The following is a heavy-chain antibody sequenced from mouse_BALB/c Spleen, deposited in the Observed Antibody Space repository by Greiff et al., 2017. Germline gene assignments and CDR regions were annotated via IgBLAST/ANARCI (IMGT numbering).Heavy chain of an antibody. V-gene: IGHV1-69*02. CDR3: TPTYYGNYVGFAY. D-gene: IGHD2-10*01. Sequence: QVQLQQPGAELVRPGASVKLSCKASGYTFTSYWINWVKQRPGQGLEWIGNIYPSDSYTNYNQKFKDKATLTVDKSSSTAYMQLSSPTSEDSAVYYCTPTYYGNYVGFAYWGQGTTLTVSS. J-gene: IGHJ2*01. CDR2: IYPSDSYT. CDR1: GYTFTSYW.